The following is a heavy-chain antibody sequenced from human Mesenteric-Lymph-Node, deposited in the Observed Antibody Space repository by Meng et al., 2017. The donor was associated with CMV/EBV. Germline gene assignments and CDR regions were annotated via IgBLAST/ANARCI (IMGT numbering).Heavy chain of an antibody. V-gene: IGHV2-5*01. CDR1: FSLSTTGVG. CDR2: IYWNDDK. D-gene: IGHD3-10*01. Sequence: FSLSTTGVGVDWIRQPPGKALEWLALIYWNDDKRYSPSLKSRLTITKDTSKNHVVLTMTNMDPVDTATYYCAHRQFSYYYGSGPLAYWGQGTLVTVSS. J-gene: IGHJ4*02. CDR3: AHRQFSYYYGSGPLAY.